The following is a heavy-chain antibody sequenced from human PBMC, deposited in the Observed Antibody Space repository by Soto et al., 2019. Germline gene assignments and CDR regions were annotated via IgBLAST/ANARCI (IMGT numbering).Heavy chain of an antibody. Sequence: QVQLVESGGGVVQPGRSLRLSCAASGFNFNNYAMHWVRQAPGKGLDWVAVTSADGSRSYFADSVKGRFTVARDNSKNTLYLQMNSLTAADTAVYYCARIRGSDGYYWADYWGQGTLVTVSS. V-gene: IGHV3-30-3*01. CDR3: ARIRGSDGYYWADY. CDR2: TSADGSRS. D-gene: IGHD3-22*01. J-gene: IGHJ4*02. CDR1: GFNFNNYA.